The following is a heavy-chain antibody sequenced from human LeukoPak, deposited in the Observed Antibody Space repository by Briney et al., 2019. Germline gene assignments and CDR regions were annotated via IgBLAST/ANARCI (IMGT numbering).Heavy chain of an antibody. CDR2: IYSGGSP. V-gene: IGHV3-53*01. J-gene: IGHJ4*02. D-gene: IGHD6-19*01. CDR1: GFTVSSNY. CDR3: AKDLQVSSAYHFDY. Sequence: GGSLRLSCAASGFTVSSNYMSWVRQAPGKGLEWVSVIYSGGSPHYADSVRGRFTISRDNSRNTLYLQMNSLRAEDTAVYYCAKDLQVSSAYHFDYWGQGTLVSVSS.